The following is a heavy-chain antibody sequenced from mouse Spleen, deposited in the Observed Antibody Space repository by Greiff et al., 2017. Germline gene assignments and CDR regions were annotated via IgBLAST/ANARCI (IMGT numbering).Heavy chain of an antibody. J-gene: IGHJ1*03. Sequence: EVKLQQSGAELVRPGASVKLSCTASGFNIKDDYMHWVKQRPEQGLEWIGWIDPENGDTEYASKFQGKATITADTSSNTAYLQLSSLTSEDTAVYYCTYQLLRYFDVWGTGTTVTVSS. V-gene: IGHV14-4*01. CDR1: GFNIKDDY. D-gene: IGHD1-1*01. CDR3: TYQLLRYFDV. CDR2: IDPENGDT.